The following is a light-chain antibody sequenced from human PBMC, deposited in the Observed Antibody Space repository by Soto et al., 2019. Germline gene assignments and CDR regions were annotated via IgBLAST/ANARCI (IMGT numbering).Light chain of an antibody. Sequence: QSVLTQPPSVSGAPGQRVTISCTGSSSNIGAGYDVHWYQQLPGKAPKLLIYGNSNRPSGVPDRFSGSKSGTSASLAITGLQAEDEADYYCQSYDSSLSGGVFGTGTKLTVL. CDR3: QSYDSSLSGGV. CDR1: SSNIGAGYD. J-gene: IGLJ1*01. CDR2: GNS. V-gene: IGLV1-40*01.